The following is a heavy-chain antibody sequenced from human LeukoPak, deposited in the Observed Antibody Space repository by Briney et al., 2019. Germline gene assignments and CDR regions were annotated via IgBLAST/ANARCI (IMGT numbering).Heavy chain of an antibody. CDR3: ATSPVISRD. J-gene: IGHJ4*02. Sequence: PGGSLRLSCAASGFSFSTYWMTWVRQSPGKGLEWVANINQDGSEKNYVDSVKGRFTISRDNAKNTLYLQMSALRVEDTAVYYCATSPVISRDWGQGTLVTVSS. CDR2: INQDGSEK. D-gene: IGHD2-21*01. CDR1: GFSFSTYW. V-gene: IGHV3-7*01.